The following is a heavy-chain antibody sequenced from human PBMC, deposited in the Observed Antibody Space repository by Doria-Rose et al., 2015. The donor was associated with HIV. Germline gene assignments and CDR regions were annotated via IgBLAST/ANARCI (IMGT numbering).Heavy chain of an antibody. CDR1: GVSLSSPGMG. J-gene: IGHJ4*02. V-gene: IGHV2-26*01. Sequence: SGPVLVKPTETLTLTCTVSGVSLSSPGMGVSWIRQPPGKALEWPANIFADDERSYKTSLRSRLTISRGTSKSQVVLTMTDMDPVDTATYYCARIKSSRWYHKYYFDFWGQGTLVVVSA. CDR2: IFADDER. D-gene: IGHD6-13*01. CDR3: ARIKSSRWYHKYYFDF.